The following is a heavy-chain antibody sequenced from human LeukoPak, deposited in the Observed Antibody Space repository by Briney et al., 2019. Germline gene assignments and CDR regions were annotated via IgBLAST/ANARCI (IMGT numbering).Heavy chain of an antibody. CDR3: ARAHSSSSTFDL. CDR1: GFTSSDYG. V-gene: IGHV3-33*01. J-gene: IGHJ4*02. Sequence: PGGSLRLSCATSGFTSSDYGTHWVRQAPGQGLEWVALIWYDGSKKYYADSVKGRFTISRDNTKNTLYLQLNSLRADDTAVYYCARAHSSSSTFDLWGQGTLVTVSS. CDR2: IWYDGSKK. D-gene: IGHD6-6*01.